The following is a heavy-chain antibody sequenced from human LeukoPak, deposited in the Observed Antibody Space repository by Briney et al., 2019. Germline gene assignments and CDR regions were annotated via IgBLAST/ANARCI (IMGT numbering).Heavy chain of an antibody. CDR1: GGSISSSSYY. CDR3: AIRPGTVTPNWFDP. J-gene: IGHJ5*02. CDR2: INHSGST. Sequence: SETLSLTCTVSGGSISSSSYYWGWIRQPPGKGLEWIGEINHSGSTNYNPSLKSRVTISVDTSKNQFSLKLSSVTAADTAVYYCAIRPGTVTPNWFDPWGQGTLVTVSS. D-gene: IGHD4-17*01. V-gene: IGHV4-39*07.